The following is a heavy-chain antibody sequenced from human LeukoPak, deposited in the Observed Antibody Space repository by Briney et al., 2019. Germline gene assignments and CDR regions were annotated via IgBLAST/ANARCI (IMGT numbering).Heavy chain of an antibody. D-gene: IGHD6-19*01. J-gene: IGHJ4*02. CDR3: ARRGYMGVAGFFDY. CDR1: GVSITSYY. CDR2: IYYSGST. Sequence: SETLSLTCTVSGVSITSYYWNWIRQPPGKGLEWIGYIYYSGSTNYNPSLKSRVTISVDTSKNQFSLKLSSVTAADTAVYYCARRGYMGVAGFFDYWGQGTLVTVSS. V-gene: IGHV4-59*01.